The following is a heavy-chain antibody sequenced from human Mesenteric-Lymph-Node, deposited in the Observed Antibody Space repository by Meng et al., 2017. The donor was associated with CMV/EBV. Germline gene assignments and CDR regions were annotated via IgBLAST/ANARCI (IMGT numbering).Heavy chain of an antibody. J-gene: IGHJ4*02. CDR2: IGAIGGSST. CDR3: GRDLAVVIPTSIPD. D-gene: IGHD2-2*01. CDR1: GFTFSSYA. Sequence: GGSLRLSCAASGFTFSSYAMSWVGQAPGKGLEWVSGIGAIGGSSTYYADSVKGRFTISRDNSKDTLYLQMHSLRAEDTALYYCGRDLAVVIPTSIPDWGQGTLVTVSS. V-gene: IGHV3-23*01.